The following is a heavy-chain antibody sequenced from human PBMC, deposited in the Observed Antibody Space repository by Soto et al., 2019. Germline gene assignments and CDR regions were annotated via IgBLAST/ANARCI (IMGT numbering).Heavy chain of an antibody. CDR1: GFTFSNYG. CDR3: AKKSGVGATWYFDY. CDR2: LPEIGTNT. Sequence: GGSLRLPCAASGFTFSNYGMSWVRQAPGKGLEWVSALPEIGTNTYYADSVKGRFTISRDNSKNTLFLQINNLRAGDTAVYYCAKKSGVGATWYFDYWGQGTLVTVSS. D-gene: IGHD1-26*01. V-gene: IGHV3-23*01. J-gene: IGHJ4*02.